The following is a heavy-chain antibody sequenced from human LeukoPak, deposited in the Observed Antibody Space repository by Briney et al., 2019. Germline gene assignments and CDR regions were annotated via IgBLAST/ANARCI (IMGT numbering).Heavy chain of an antibody. CDR1: VFTFSSYS. J-gene: IGHJ4*02. Sequence: GGSLRLSCAASVFTFSSYSMNWVRQAPGKGLEWVSYISSSGNTIDYADSVKGRFTISRDNAKNSLYLQMVSLRAEDTAVYYCARLRGYSYGYGDYWGQGTLVTVSS. D-gene: IGHD5-18*01. V-gene: IGHV3-48*04. CDR3: ARLRGYSYGYGDY. CDR2: ISSSGNTI.